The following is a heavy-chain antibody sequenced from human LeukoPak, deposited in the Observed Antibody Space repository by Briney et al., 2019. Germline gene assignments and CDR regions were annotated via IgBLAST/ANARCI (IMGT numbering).Heavy chain of an antibody. CDR2: IYPGDSDT. Sequence: GESLKISCKGSGYSFSSYWIGWVRQMPGKGLEWMGIIYPGDSDTRYSPSFQGQVTISADKSISTAYLQWRSLKASDTAMYYCAGPDIVVPAAARSVAFDIWGQGTMVTVSS. CDR1: GYSFSSYW. J-gene: IGHJ3*02. CDR3: AGPDIVVPAAARSVAFDI. V-gene: IGHV5-51*01. D-gene: IGHD2-2*01.